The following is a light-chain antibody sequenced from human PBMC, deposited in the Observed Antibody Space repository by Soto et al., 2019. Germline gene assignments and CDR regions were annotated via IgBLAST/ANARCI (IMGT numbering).Light chain of an antibody. CDR2: GAS. V-gene: IGKV3-20*01. CDR1: QRINTNY. J-gene: IGKJ5*01. Sequence: ELVLTQSPGTLSLSPGERATLSCRASQRINTNYLAWYQQKPGQAPRLLISGASIRATATPDRFSGSGSGTDFTLTIAGLEPAASGMYCCQQYSGSPITFGQGTRLEIK. CDR3: QQYSGSPIT.